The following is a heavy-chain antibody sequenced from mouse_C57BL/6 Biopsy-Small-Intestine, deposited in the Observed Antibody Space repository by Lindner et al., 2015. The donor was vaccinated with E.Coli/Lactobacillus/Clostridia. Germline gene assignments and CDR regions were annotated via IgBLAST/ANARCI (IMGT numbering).Heavy chain of an antibody. J-gene: IGHJ4*01. V-gene: IGHV10-3*01. CDR2: IRSKSSNYAT. D-gene: IGHD1-1*01. CDR1: GFTFNTYA. CDR3: VRDRYYGSSPYYAMDY. Sequence: VQLQESGGGLVQPKGSLKLSCAASGFTFNTYAVHWVRQAPGKGLEWVARIRSKSSNYATYYADSVKDRFTISRDDSQSMLYLQMNNLKTEDTAMYYCVRDRYYGSSPYYAMDYWGQGTSVTVSS.